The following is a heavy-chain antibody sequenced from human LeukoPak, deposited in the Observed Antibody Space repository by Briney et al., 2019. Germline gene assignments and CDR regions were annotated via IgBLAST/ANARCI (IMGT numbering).Heavy chain of an antibody. V-gene: IGHV4-59*12. D-gene: IGHD6-13*01. CDR2: IYYSGST. J-gene: IGHJ4*02. CDR1: GGSISSYY. CDR3: ARRKIIAAAGRRPTAPYYFDY. Sequence: PSETLSLTCTVSGGSISSYYWSWIRQPPGKGLEWIGYIYYSGSTNYNPSLKSRVTISVDTSKNQFSLKLSSVTAADTAVYYCARRKIIAAAGRRPTAPYYFDYWGQGTLVTVSS.